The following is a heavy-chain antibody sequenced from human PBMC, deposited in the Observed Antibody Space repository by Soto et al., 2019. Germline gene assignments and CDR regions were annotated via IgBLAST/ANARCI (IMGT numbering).Heavy chain of an antibody. CDR3: AVAVTGSRSPLAH. V-gene: IGHV1-69*06. J-gene: IGHJ4*02. D-gene: IGHD3-9*01. CDR1: GGTFSSNA. Sequence: QVQLVQSGAEVKKPGSSVKVSCKASGGTFSSNAISWVRQAPGQGLEWMGGIIPIYASPNYAQTSQGRVTVTADKATSTAYLELSRLKFADSAIYYCAVAVTGSRSPLAHWGQGTLVIVSS. CDR2: IIPIYASP.